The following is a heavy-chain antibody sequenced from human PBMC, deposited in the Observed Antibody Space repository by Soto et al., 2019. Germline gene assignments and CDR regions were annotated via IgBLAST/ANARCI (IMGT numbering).Heavy chain of an antibody. Sequence: EVHLVESGGGLIQPGGSLRLSCAPSGFSVSANYMSCVRQAPGRGLECVSSIYSGGSTVYADSVKGRFTISRDNSKNTLYLQMNSLRAEDTAVYYCVRASSRWGSDAAHWGQGTLVTVPP. CDR1: GFSVSANY. CDR2: IYSGGST. V-gene: IGHV3-53*01. CDR3: VRASSRWGSDAAH. J-gene: IGHJ1*01. D-gene: IGHD3-16*01.